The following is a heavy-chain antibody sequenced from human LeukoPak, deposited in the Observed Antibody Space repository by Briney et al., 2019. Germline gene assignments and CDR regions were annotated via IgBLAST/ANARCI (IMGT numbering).Heavy chain of an antibody. V-gene: IGHV3-7*01. D-gene: IGHD1-26*01. CDR1: AFTFSNYW. CDR2: IKQDGSEK. J-gene: IGHJ6*03. Sequence: GGSLRLSCVDSAFTFSNYWMSWVRQAPGKGLEWVANIKQDGSEKYYVDSVKGRFTISRDNAKNSLYLQMNSLRAEDTAVYYCARSGLGQYYYYYYMDVWGKGTTVTVSS. CDR3: ARSGLGQYYYYYYMDV.